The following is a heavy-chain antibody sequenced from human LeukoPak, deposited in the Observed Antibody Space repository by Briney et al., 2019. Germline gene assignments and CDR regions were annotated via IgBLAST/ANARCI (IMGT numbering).Heavy chain of an antibody. CDR1: GGSVSSGSYY. CDR2: IYYSGST. CDR3: ARNEGVLIFDY. J-gene: IGHJ4*02. Sequence: SETLSLTCTVSGGSVSSGSYYWSWIRQPPGKGLEWIGCIYYSGSTNYNPSLKSRVTISVDTSKNQFSLKLSSMTAADTAVYYCARNEGVLIFDYWGQGTLVTVSS. D-gene: IGHD3-10*01. V-gene: IGHV4-61*01.